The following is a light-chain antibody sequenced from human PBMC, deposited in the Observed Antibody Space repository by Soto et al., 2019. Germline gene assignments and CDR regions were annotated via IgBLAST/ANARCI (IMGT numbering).Light chain of an antibody. V-gene: IGLV2-14*01. Sequence: QSVLSQPAAVSGSPGQSITISCTGSRSGFTNYHYVSWYRQHPGKAPKLIIHEVSHRPPGVSNRFSGSKSGNTASLTITGLQAEDEADYYCTSYLYSSGNFVFGTGTKVTVL. CDR3: TSYLYSSGNFV. J-gene: IGLJ1*01. CDR1: RSGFTNYHY. CDR2: EVS.